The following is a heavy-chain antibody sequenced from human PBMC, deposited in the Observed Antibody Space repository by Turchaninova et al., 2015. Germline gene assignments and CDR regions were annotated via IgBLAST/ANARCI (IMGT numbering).Heavy chain of an antibody. V-gene: IGHV4-34*02. Sequence: QVQLQQWGAGLLKPSETLSLTCAVSGGSFSGFYWSWIRQPPGKGLEWIGEINHRGSTNYNPSLKSRVPISIETSKNQFSLKLSSVTAAETAVYYCASFGDYVSWFDPGGQGTLVTVSS. J-gene: IGHJ5*02. CDR1: GGSFSGFY. CDR3: ASFGDYVSWFDP. D-gene: IGHD4-17*01. CDR2: INHRGST.